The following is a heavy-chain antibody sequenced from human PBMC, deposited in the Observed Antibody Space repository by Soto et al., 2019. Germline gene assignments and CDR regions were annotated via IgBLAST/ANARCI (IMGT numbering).Heavy chain of an antibody. V-gene: IGHV3-30*03. CDR3: TIGRGDDYKNGLDV. D-gene: IGHD3-10*01. Sequence: QEHLVESGGGVAQPGESLRLSCAASGFIVRSNGLPWVRQAPGKGLQWVAVSSFDGTKTYYAAFVKGRFTISSDTPNHTLHLQMTSLRVEEAAIYYCTIGRGDDYKNGLDVWGQGTTVTVSS. J-gene: IGHJ6*02. CDR2: SSFDGTKT. CDR1: GFIVRSNG.